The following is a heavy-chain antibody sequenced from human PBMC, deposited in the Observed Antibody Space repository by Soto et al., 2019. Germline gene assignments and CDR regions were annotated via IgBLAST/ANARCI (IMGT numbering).Heavy chain of an antibody. D-gene: IGHD2-15*01. CDR2: INAGNGNT. V-gene: IGHV1-3*01. Sequence: QVQLVQSGAEVKKPGASVKVSCKASGYTFTSYAMHWVRQAPGQRLEWMGWINAGNGNTKYSQKIQGRVTITRDTSASTAYMELSSLRSEDTAVYYCAREGRVAALAFDIWGQGTMVTVSS. CDR1: GYTFTSYA. J-gene: IGHJ3*02. CDR3: AREGRVAALAFDI.